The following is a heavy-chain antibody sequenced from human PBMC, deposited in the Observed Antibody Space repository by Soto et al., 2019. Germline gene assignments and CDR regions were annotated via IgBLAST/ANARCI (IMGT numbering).Heavy chain of an antibody. CDR2: ISYDGSNK. J-gene: IGHJ4*02. V-gene: IGHV3-30-3*01. CDR1: GFTFSSYA. D-gene: IGHD6-13*01. CDR3: ARDKGIEQQLDAEYFDY. Sequence: QVQLVESGGGVVQPGRSLRLSCAASGFTFSSYAMHWVRQAPGKGLEWVAVISYDGSNKYYADSVKGRFTISRDNSKNTLYLQMNSRRAEDTAVYYCARDKGIEQQLDAEYFDYWGQGTLVTVSS.